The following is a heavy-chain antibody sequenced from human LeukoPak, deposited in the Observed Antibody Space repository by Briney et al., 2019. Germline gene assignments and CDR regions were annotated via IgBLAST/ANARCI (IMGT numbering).Heavy chain of an antibody. CDR2: IYNDGSRT. CDR1: GFTVTSNY. J-gene: IGHJ4*02. V-gene: IGHV3-53*01. Sequence: GGSLRLSCAASGFTVTSNYMSWVRQAPGKGLEWVSLIYNDGSRTYYAGSVKGRFTISRDNARNFLYLQMNSLRDEDTAIYFCARGRIAAVPGFDYWGQGTLVTVSS. CDR3: ARGRIAAVPGFDY. D-gene: IGHD6-6*01.